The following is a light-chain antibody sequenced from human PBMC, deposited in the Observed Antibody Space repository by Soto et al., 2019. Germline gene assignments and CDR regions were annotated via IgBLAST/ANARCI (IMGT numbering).Light chain of an antibody. V-gene: IGKV3-15*01. J-gene: IGKJ1*01. CDR2: GAS. Sequence: EIVMTQSPATLSVSPGERATLSCRASQSVTSTLAWYQQKPGQAPRLVIHGASTRATGIPARFSGTGSGTEFTLTISSMQSEDYAVYYCQQYSNWPFSTCGQGTKVEIK. CDR3: QQYSNWPFST. CDR1: QSVTST.